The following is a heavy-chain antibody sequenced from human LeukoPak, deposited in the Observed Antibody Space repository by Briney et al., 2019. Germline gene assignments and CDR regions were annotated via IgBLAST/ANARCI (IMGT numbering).Heavy chain of an antibody. Sequence: TGESLTLSCEASGFTFSKTWMSWVRQAPGKGLEWVACIMEDGSVQKYVDSVTGRFTISRDNAENTMFLQMNCLRAEDSAIYYCARDLAAWDVWGKGTTVTVSS. V-gene: IGHV3-7*01. CDR2: IMEDGSVQ. CDR3: ARDLAAWDV. J-gene: IGHJ6*04. CDR1: GFTFSKTW.